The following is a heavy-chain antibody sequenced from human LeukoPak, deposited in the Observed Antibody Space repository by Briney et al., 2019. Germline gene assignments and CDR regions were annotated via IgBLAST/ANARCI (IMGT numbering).Heavy chain of an antibody. Sequence: GGSLRLSCAASGFTFSSYGMHWVRQAPGKGLEWVAVISYDGSNKYYADSVKGRFTISRDNSKNTLYLQMNSLRAEDTAVYYCARVRYYDFWSGYRDAFDIWGQGTMVTVSS. J-gene: IGHJ3*02. D-gene: IGHD3-3*01. CDR1: GFTFSSYG. CDR3: ARVRYYDFWSGYRDAFDI. CDR2: ISYDGSNK. V-gene: IGHV3-30*19.